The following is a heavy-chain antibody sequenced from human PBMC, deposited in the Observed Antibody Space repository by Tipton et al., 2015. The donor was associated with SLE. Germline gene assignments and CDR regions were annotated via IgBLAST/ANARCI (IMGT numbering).Heavy chain of an antibody. CDR1: GFTFSSFD. V-gene: IGHV3-48*03. J-gene: IGHJ4*03. CDR3: GASYVAD. Sequence: SLRLSCAASGFTFSSFDMNWVRQAPGKGLEWVSYISGSGGTRYYADSVKGRFTISRDNAEKSLYLQLNSLRAEDTAVYYCGASYVADWGQGTLVTVSS. CDR2: ISGSGGTR.